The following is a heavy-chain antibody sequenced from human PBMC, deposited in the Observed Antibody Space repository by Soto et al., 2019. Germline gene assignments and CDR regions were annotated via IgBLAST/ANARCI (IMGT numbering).Heavy chain of an antibody. CDR3: ARTSAVTSTTIPYDY. J-gene: IGHJ4*02. CDR1: GFTFSDHY. CDR2: IRNKRYSYST. V-gene: IGHV3-72*01. Sequence: GGSLRLSCAASGFTFSDHYMDWVRQAPGKGLEWVGRIRNKRYSYSTEYAASVKGRFTISRDESQNSLYLQMNSLQTEDTALYYCARTSAVTSTTIPYDYWGQGTLVTVSS. D-gene: IGHD4-17*01.